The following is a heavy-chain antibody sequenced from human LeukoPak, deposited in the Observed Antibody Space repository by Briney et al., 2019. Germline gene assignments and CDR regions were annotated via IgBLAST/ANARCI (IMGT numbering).Heavy chain of an antibody. CDR1: GYSFSTYW. V-gene: IGHV5-51*01. CDR3: ARRSLLRNYYDSSGYNFDY. D-gene: IGHD3-22*01. CDR2: IYPGDSDT. Sequence: GESLKISCKGSGYSFSTYWIGWVRQMPGKGLEWMGIIYPGDSDTKYSPSFQGQVTISVDKSISTAYLQWSSLKASDTAMYYCARRSLLRNYYDSSGYNFDYWGQGTLVTVSS. J-gene: IGHJ4*02.